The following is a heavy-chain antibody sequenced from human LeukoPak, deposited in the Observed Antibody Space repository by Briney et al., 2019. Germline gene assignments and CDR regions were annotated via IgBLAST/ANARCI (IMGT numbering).Heavy chain of an antibody. Sequence: GGSLRLSCAASGFTFSSYEMNWVRQAPGKGLEWVSYISSSGSTIYYADSVKGRFTISRDNAKNSLYLQMNSLRAEDTAVYYCARGDYDFWSGYFGYFDYWGQGTLVTVSS. CDR2: ISSSGSTI. D-gene: IGHD3-3*01. CDR3: ARGDYDFWSGYFGYFDY. CDR1: GFTFSSYE. V-gene: IGHV3-48*03. J-gene: IGHJ4*02.